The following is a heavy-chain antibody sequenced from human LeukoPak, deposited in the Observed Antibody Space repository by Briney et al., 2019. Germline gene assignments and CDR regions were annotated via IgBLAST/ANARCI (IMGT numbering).Heavy chain of an antibody. Sequence: PSETLSLTCAVYGGSFSGHYWSWIRQPPGKGLEWIGEINHSGSTNYNPSLKSRVTISVAKNQFSLKLSSVTAADTAVYYCARGWVTTPYYYYMDVWGKGTTVTVSS. J-gene: IGHJ6*03. V-gene: IGHV4-34*01. CDR2: INHSGST. D-gene: IGHD2-21*02. CDR3: ARGWVTTPYYYYMDV. CDR1: GGSFSGHY.